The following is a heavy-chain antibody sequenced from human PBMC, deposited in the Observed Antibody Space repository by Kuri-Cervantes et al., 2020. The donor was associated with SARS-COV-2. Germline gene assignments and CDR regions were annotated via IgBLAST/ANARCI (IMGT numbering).Heavy chain of an antibody. CDR3: ARGSSCSSTSCYEVGWFDP. J-gene: IGHJ5*02. CDR2: ISYDGSNK. D-gene: IGHD2-2*01. CDR1: GFTFSSYA. V-gene: IGHV3-30*04. Sequence: GESLKISCAASGFTFSSYAMHWVRQAPGKGLEWVAVISYDGSNKYYADSVKGRFTISRDNSKNTLYLQMNSLRAEDTAVYYCARGSSCSSTSCYEVGWFDPWAREPWSPSPQ.